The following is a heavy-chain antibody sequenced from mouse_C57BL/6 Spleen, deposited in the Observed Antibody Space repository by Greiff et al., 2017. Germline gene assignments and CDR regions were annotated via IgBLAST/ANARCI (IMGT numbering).Heavy chain of an antibody. D-gene: IGHD4-1*01. Sequence: EVMLVESGPELVKPGASVKIPCKASGYTFTDYNMDWVKQSPGKSLEWIGDINPNNGGTIYNQKFKGKATLTVDKSSSTAYMELRSLTSEDTAVDYCARSLTGTEAMDYWGQGTSVTVSS. CDR3: ARSLTGTEAMDY. CDR1: GYTFTDYN. CDR2: INPNNGGT. J-gene: IGHJ4*01. V-gene: IGHV1-18*01.